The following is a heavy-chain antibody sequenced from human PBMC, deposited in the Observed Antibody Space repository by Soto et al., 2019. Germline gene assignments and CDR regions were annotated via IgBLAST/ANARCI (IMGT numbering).Heavy chain of an antibody. CDR3: ARDQTYIVLMVYAPRGAFDI. CDR2: ISAYNGNT. D-gene: IGHD2-8*01. CDR1: GYTFTSYG. J-gene: IGHJ3*02. Sequence: ASVKVSCKASGYTFTSYGISWVRQAPGQGLEWMGWISAYNGNTNYAQKLQGRVTMTTDTSTSTAYMELRSLRSDDTAVYYCARDQTYIVLMVYAPRGAFDIWGQGTRVTVSS. V-gene: IGHV1-18*01.